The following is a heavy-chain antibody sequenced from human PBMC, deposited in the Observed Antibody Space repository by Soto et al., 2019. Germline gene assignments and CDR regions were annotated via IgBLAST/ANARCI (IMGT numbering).Heavy chain of an antibody. D-gene: IGHD4-17*01. J-gene: IGHJ4*02. CDR2: FDPEDGET. V-gene: IGHV1-24*01. CDR3: ATDLSDYGYY. CDR1: GYTFTSYG. Sequence: ASVKVSCKASGYTFTSYGISWVRQAPGKGLEWMGGFDPEDGETIYAQKFQGRVTMTEDTSTDTAYMELSSLRSEDTAVYYCATDLSDYGYYWGQGTLVTVSS.